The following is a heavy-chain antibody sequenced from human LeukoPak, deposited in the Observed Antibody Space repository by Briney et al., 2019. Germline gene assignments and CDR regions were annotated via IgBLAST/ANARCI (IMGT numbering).Heavy chain of an antibody. Sequence: GASVKVSCKASGYTFTSYYIHWVRQAPGQGLEWVGIINPSGGSTSYTQKFQGRVTMTRDTSTSTVYMEVSSLRSEDTAVYYCALGYCSGDSCHWGQGTLVTVSS. CDR1: GYTFTSYY. D-gene: IGHD2-15*01. CDR3: ALGYCSGDSCH. CDR2: INPSGGST. V-gene: IGHV1-46*03. J-gene: IGHJ4*02.